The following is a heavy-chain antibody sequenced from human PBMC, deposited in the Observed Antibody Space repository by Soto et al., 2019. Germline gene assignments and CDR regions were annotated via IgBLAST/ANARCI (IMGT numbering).Heavy chain of an antibody. CDR2: IWYDGSNK. CDR3: ARGHSGYDSYYYYYGMDV. CDR1: GFTFSSYG. Sequence: GGSLRLSCAASGFTFSSYGMHWVRQAPGKGLEWVAVIWYDGSNKYYADSVKGRFTISRDNSKNTLYLQMNSLRAEDTAVYYCARGHSGYDSYYYYYGMDVWGQGTTVTVSS. D-gene: IGHD5-12*01. J-gene: IGHJ6*02. V-gene: IGHV3-33*01.